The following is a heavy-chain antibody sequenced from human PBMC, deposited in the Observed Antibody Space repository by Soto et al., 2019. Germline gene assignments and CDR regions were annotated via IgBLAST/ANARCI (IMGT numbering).Heavy chain of an antibody. CDR1: GGSISSYY. V-gene: IGHV4-4*07. D-gene: IGHD4-17*01. CDR3: ARDQVRLREGGDWFDP. Sequence: SETLSLTCTVSGGSISSYYWSWIRQPAGKGLEWIGRIYTSGSTNYNPSLKSRVTMSVDTSKNQFSLKLSSVTAADTAVYYCARDQVRLREGGDWFDPWGQGTLVTVSS. J-gene: IGHJ5*02. CDR2: IYTSGST.